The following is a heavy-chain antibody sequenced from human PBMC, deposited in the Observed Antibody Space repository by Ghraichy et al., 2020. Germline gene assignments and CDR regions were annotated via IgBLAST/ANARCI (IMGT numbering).Heavy chain of an antibody. J-gene: IGHJ6*02. CDR1: GLTISRSS. D-gene: IGHD4-23*01. CDR2: ITSSGRTI. Sequence: GGSLRLSCVGSGLTISRSSMTWVRQSLGKGLEWVSYITSSGRTISYADSVKGRFTISRDNAQNSLYLQMNSLRDEDTAVYYCARGSTVVRFFYYDGMDVWGQGTTVTVSS. V-gene: IGHV3-48*02. CDR3: ARGSTVVRFFYYDGMDV.